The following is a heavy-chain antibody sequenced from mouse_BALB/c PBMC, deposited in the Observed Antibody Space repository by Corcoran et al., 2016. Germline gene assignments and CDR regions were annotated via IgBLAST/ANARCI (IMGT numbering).Heavy chain of an antibody. CDR3: ARDYGSRDYFDY. Sequence: LVKTGASVKISCKASGYSFTGYYMHWVKQSHGKSLEWIGYISCYNGATSYNQKFKGKATFTVDTSSSTAYMQFNSLTSEDSAVYYCARDYGSRDYFDYWGQGTTLTVSS. D-gene: IGHD1-1*01. CDR1: GYSFTGYY. J-gene: IGHJ2*01. CDR2: ISCYNGAT. V-gene: IGHV1S34*01.